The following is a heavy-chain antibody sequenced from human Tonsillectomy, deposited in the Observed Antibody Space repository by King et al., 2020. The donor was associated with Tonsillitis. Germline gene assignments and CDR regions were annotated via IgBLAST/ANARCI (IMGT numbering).Heavy chain of an antibody. CDR3: ARGGLDDWHWFDP. J-gene: IGHJ5*02. CDR2: VNCSGRT. D-gene: IGHD3-9*01. V-gene: IGHV4-59*01. CDR1: GGSISSYG. Sequence: VQLQESGPGLVKPSETLSFTCTVSGGSISSYGGSGIRQPPGKGLEWMAYVNCSGRTKCNPSLKSRVTISIDTSNNHFSLKLSFVTAADTAVYNWARGGLDDWHWFDPWGQGTLVTVSS.